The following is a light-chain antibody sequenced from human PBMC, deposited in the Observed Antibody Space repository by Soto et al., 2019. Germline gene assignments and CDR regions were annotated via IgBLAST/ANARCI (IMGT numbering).Light chain of an antibody. Sequence: HSALTQPPSASGSPGQSVTISCTGTSSDVGAYNYVSWYQKHPGKAPKLMIYEVSKRPSGVPDRFSGSKSGNTASLTVSGLQAEDEADYYCSSYAGSNNPPYVFGTGTKLTVL. CDR3: SSYAGSNNPPYV. CDR2: EVS. V-gene: IGLV2-8*01. J-gene: IGLJ1*01. CDR1: SSDVGAYNY.